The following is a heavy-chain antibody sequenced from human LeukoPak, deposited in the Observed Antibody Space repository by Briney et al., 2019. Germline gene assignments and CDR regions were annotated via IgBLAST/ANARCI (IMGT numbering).Heavy chain of an antibody. V-gene: IGHV4-30-4*01. D-gene: IGHD3-10*01. CDR2: INYSGRT. Sequence: PSETLSLTWTVSGGSISSGNYYWSWIRQSPGKGLEWIGYINYSGRTYYDPSLKSRITMSRDTSKNQFSLRLTSVTAADTAVYFCVRGDYYGSGTYGHFEYWGQGTLVTVSS. CDR3: VRGDYYGSGTYGHFEY. CDR1: GGSISSGNYY. J-gene: IGHJ4*02.